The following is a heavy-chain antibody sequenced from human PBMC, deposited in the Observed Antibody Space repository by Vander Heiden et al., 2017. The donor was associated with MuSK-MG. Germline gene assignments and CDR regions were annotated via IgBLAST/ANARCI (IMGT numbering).Heavy chain of an antibody. D-gene: IGHD3-9*01. CDR2: MNPSTGNT. Sequence: QVQLVQSGAEMKKPGASVKVSCKTSGYSFRHYDMHWVRQATGEGLEWIGWMNPSTGNTGYAQKFQGRGTMTRDTSLSAAYMDLRSLISEDTAVYDCARRSVTGYYPSFDAWGQGTRGTVSS. J-gene: IGHJ5*02. CDR3: ARRSVTGYYPSFDA. V-gene: IGHV1-8*01. CDR1: GYSFRHYD.